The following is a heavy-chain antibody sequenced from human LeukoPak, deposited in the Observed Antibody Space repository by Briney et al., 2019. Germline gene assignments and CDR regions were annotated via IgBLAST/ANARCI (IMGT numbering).Heavy chain of an antibody. J-gene: IGHJ6*02. V-gene: IGHV4-61*01. CDR2: IYYSGST. CDR3: ARVNTAIYGMDV. Sequence: SETLSLTCTVSGVSVNSGSYYWNWIRQPPGKGLEWIGYIYYSGSTYYNPSLKSRVTISVDTSKNQFSLKLSSVTAADTAVYYCARVNTAIYGMDVWGQGTTVTVSS. CDR1: GVSVNSGSYY. D-gene: IGHD5-18*01.